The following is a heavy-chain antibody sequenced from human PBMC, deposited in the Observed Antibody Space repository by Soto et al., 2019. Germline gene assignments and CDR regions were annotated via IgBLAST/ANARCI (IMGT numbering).Heavy chain of an antibody. D-gene: IGHD4-17*01. CDR3: ATMTTMT. CDR1: GFTFSDYY. V-gene: IGHV3-11*06. Sequence: QVQLVESGGGLVKPGGSLRLSCAASGFTFSDYYMSWIRQAPGKGLEWLSYISGSSDNTNYADSVNGRFTISRDNAKKSLCLEMNSLRAEDTAVYYCATMTTMTWGQGTLVTVSS. J-gene: IGHJ5*02. CDR2: ISGSSDNT.